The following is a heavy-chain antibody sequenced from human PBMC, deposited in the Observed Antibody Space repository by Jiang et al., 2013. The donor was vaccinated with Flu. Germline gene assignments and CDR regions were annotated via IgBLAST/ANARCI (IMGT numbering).Heavy chain of an antibody. CDR1: GGTFSSYA. D-gene: IGHD3-22*01. Sequence: KVSCKASGGTFSSYAISWVRQAPGQGLEWMGGIIPIFGTANYAQKFQGRVTITADESTSTAYMELSSLRSEDTAVYYCALSYDSSGYYRYWGQGTLVTVSS. CDR2: IIPIFGTA. J-gene: IGHJ4*02. CDR3: ALSYDSSGYYRY. V-gene: IGHV1-69*01.